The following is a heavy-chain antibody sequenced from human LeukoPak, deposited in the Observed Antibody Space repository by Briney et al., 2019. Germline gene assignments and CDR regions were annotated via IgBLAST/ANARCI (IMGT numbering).Heavy chain of an antibody. D-gene: IGHD2-2*02. J-gene: IGHJ3*02. Sequence: SVKVSCKASGGTFSSYAISWVRQAPGQGLEWMGRIIPIFGTANYAQKFQGRVTITTDESTSTAYMELSSLRAEDTAVYYCSRHLGYCSSTSCYTYAFDIWGQGTMVTVSS. V-gene: IGHV1-69*05. CDR3: SRHLGYCSSTSCYTYAFDI. CDR1: GGTFSSYA. CDR2: IIPIFGTA.